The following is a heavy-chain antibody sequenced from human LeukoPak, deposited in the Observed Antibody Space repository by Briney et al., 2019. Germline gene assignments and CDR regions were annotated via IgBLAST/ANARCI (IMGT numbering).Heavy chain of an antibody. D-gene: IGHD3-10*01. CDR1: GGSISTYY. CDR2: IYYTGST. V-gene: IGHV4-59*01. Sequence: SETLSLTCTVSGGSISTYYWSWIRQPPGKGLEWIGYIYYTGSTNYNPSLKSRVTISVDTSKNQFSLKLSSVTAADTAAYYCAKDSGLDVWGQGTTVTVSS. J-gene: IGHJ6*02. CDR3: AKDSGLDV.